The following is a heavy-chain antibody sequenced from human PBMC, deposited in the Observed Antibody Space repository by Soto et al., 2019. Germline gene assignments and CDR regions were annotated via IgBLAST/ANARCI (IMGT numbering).Heavy chain of an antibody. CDR3: ARVGSTGTTGYYYYGMDV. CDR2: INTDGSSI. D-gene: IGHD1-7*01. J-gene: IGHJ6*02. Sequence: GGSLRLSCAASGFNFNTYWMHWVRQAPGKGLVWVSRINTDGSSIIYVDSVKGRFTISRDNAKNTLYLQMNSLRAEDTAVYYCARVGSTGTTGYYYYGMDVWGQGTTVTVSS. CDR1: GFNFNTYW. V-gene: IGHV3-74*01.